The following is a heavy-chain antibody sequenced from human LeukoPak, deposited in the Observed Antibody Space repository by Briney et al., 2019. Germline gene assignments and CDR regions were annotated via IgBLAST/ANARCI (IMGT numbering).Heavy chain of an antibody. CDR1: GFTFSSYG. CDR2: IRYDGSNK. CDR3: AKTTSFGVLPRGFDY. Sequence: GGSLRLSCAASGFTFSSYGMHWVRQAPGKGLEWVAFIRYDGSNKYYADSVKGRFTISRDNSKNSLYLQMNSLRTEDTALYYCAKTTSFGVLPRGFDYWGQGTLVTVSS. J-gene: IGHJ4*02. V-gene: IGHV3-30*02. D-gene: IGHD3-3*01.